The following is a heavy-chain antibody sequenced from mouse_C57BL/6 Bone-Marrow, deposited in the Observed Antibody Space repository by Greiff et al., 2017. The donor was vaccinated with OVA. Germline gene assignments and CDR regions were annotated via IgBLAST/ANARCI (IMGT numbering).Heavy chain of an antibody. V-gene: IGHV1-7*01. D-gene: IGHD4-1*01. CDR2: INPSSGYT. CDR3: ARQITGRDAMDY. J-gene: IGHJ4*01. CDR1: GYTFTSYW. Sequence: VQLQQSGAELAKPGASVKLSCKASGYTFTSYWMHWVKQRPGQGLEWIGYINPSSGYTKYNQKFKDKATLTADKSSSTAYMQLSSLTYEDYVVYYCARQITGRDAMDYWGQGTSVTVAS.